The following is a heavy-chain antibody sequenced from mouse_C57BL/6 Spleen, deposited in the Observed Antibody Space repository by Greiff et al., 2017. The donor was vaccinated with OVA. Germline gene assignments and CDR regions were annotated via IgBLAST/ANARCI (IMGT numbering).Heavy chain of an antibody. D-gene: IGHD1-2*01. Sequence: QVQLQQPGAELVRPGSSVKLSCKASGYTFTSYWMHWVKQRPIQGLEWIGNIDPSDSETHYNQKFKDKATLTVDKSSSTAYMQLSSLTSEDSAVYYCASGRVGYGPFYAMDYWGQGTSVTVSS. CDR3: ASGRVGYGPFYAMDY. CDR1: GYTFTSYW. V-gene: IGHV1-52*01. CDR2: IDPSDSET. J-gene: IGHJ4*01.